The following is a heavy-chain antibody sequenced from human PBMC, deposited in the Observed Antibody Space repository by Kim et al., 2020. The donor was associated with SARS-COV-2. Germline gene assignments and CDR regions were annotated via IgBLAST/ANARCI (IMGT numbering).Heavy chain of an antibody. V-gene: IGHV3-15*01. D-gene: IGHD2-2*01. J-gene: IGHJ4*02. CDR1: GFTFRNAW. Sequence: GGSLRLSCAASGFTFRNAWMSWVRQAPGKGLEWVGRITSKTDGGTTDYAAPVKGRFTISREDSKNTLYLQMNSLKTEDTAVYYCTTFPSGVVVVPAARGWWGQGALVTVSS. CDR3: TTFPSGVVVVPAARGW. CDR2: ITSKTDGGTT.